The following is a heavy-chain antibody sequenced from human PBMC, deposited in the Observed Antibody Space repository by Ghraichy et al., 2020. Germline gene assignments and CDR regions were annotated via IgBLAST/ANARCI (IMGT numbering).Heavy chain of an antibody. D-gene: IGHD2-15*01. Sequence: SGPTLVKPTETLTLTCTVSGFSLSNARMGVSWIRQPPGKALEWLAHIFSNDEKSYSTSLKSRLTISKDTSKSQVVLTMTNMDPVDTATYYCARTRPCSGGSCYLRYYYYMDVWGKGTTVTVSS. CDR3: ARTRPCSGGSCYLRYYYYMDV. V-gene: IGHV2-26*01. J-gene: IGHJ6*03. CDR2: IFSNDEK. CDR1: GFSLSNARMG.